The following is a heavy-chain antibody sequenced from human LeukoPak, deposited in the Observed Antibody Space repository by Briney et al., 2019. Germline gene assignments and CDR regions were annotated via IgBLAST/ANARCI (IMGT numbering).Heavy chain of an antibody. CDR2: IYYSGST. D-gene: IGHD1-26*01. V-gene: IGHV4-39*07. CDR1: GGSISSSSYY. J-gene: IGHJ4*02. Sequence: SETLSLTCTVSGGSISSSSYYWGWIRQPPGKGLEWIGSIYYSGSTYYNPSLKSRVTMSVDTSKNQFSLILSSVTAADTAVYYCAREVAVVGATWVDYWGQGTLVTVSS. CDR3: AREVAVVGATWVDY.